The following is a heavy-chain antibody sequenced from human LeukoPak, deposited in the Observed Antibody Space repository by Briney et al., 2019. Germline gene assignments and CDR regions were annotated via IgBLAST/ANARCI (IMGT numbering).Heavy chain of an antibody. CDR2: IYSGGST. V-gene: IGHV3-53*01. CDR3: AKANTVTTSTNYYMDV. J-gene: IGHJ6*03. Sequence: GGSLRLSCAASGFTVSSNYMSWVRQAPGKGLEWVSVIYSGGSTYYADSVKGRFTISRDNSKNTLYLQMNSLRAEDTAVYYCAKANTVTTSTNYYMDVWGKGTTVTISS. D-gene: IGHD4-17*01. CDR1: GFTVSSNY.